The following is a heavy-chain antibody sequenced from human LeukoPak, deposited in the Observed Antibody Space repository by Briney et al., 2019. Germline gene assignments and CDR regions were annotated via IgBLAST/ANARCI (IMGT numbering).Heavy chain of an antibody. CDR1: GGSISSSSYY. Sequence: KTSETLSLTCTVSGGSISSSSYYWGWIRQPPGKGLEWIGSIYYSGSTYYNSSLKSRVTISVDTSKNQFSLKLSSVTAADTAVYYCARYPLPSGAAAGTYWGQGTLVTVSS. CDR2: IYYSGST. CDR3: ARYPLPSGAAAGTY. D-gene: IGHD6-13*01. V-gene: IGHV4-39*01. J-gene: IGHJ4*02.